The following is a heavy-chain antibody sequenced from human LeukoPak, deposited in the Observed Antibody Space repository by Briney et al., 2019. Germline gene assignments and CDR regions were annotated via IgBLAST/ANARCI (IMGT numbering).Heavy chain of an antibody. V-gene: IGHV4-34*01. D-gene: IGHD3-10*01. CDR3: ARGSQSGMVRGAYDY. CDR2: INHSRST. J-gene: IGHJ4*02. Sequence: PSETLSLTCAVYGGSFSGYYWSWIRQPPGNGLEWIGEINHSRSTNYNPSLKSRVTISVDTSKNQFSLKLSSVTAADTAVYYCARGSQSGMVRGAYDYWGQGTLVTVSS. CDR1: GGSFSGYY.